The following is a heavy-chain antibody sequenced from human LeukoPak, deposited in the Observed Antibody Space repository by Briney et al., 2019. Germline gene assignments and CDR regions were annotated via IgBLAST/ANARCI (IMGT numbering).Heavy chain of an antibody. CDR3: AKDFSVGATPYYFDY. CDR2: IIWNSGSI. CDR1: GFTFDDYA. Sequence: PGGSLRLSCAASGFTFDDYAMHWVRQAPGKGLEWVSGIIWNSGSIGYADSVKGRFTISRDNAKNSLYLQMNSLRAEDTALYYCAKDFSVGATPYYFDYWGQGTLVTVSS. V-gene: IGHV3-9*01. D-gene: IGHD1-26*01. J-gene: IGHJ4*02.